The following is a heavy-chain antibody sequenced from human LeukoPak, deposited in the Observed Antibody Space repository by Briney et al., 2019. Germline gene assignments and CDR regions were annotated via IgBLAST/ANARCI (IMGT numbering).Heavy chain of an antibody. CDR1: GYTFTSYA. CDR3: AKSDFIVVVPAAIHFDY. J-gene: IGHJ4*02. D-gene: IGHD2-2*01. CDR2: INTNTGNP. Sequence: ASVKVSCKASGYTFTSYAMNWVRQAPGQGLEWMGWINTNTGNPTYAQGFTGRFVFSLDTSVSTAYLQISSLKAEDTAVYYCAKSDFIVVVPAAIHFDYWGQGTLVTVSS. V-gene: IGHV7-4-1*02.